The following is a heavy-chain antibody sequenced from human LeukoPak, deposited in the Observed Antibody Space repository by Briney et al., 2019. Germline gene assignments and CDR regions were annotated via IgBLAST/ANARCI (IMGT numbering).Heavy chain of an antibody. CDR3: ARSAFFGMGAGEFDY. CDR1: GFTFSSHT. Sequence: GGSLRLSCAASGFTFSSHTMIWVRQAAGKGLQWVSSISARGDITSSADSLKGRFTISRDNSKNRVDLQMASLRAEDTAVYYCARSAFFGMGAGEFDYWGQGALVTVSS. D-gene: IGHD1-26*01. J-gene: IGHJ4*02. V-gene: IGHV3-23*01. CDR2: ISARGDIT.